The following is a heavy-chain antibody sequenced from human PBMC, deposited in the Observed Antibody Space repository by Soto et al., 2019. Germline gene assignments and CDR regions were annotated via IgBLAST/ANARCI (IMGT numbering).Heavy chain of an antibody. D-gene: IGHD2-2*01. V-gene: IGHV1-46*01. J-gene: IGHJ4*02. CDR3: TREKIRDQLAKLLDF. Sequence: QVQLVQSGAEVKKPGASVKISCKASGYNFTSYFMHWVRQAPGPGLEWMGIINPSGAPPTYTQKFQGRVTMTRDTSTSTVYMELSSLKSEATAVYFCTREKIRDQLAKLLDFWGQGPLVTVSS. CDR2: INPSGAPP. CDR1: GYNFTSYF.